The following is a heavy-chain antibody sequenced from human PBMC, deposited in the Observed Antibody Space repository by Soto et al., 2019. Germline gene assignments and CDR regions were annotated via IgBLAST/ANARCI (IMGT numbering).Heavy chain of an antibody. CDR2: IIPIFGTA. V-gene: IGHV1-69*13. CDR1: GGTFSSYA. D-gene: IGHD6-19*01. J-gene: IGHJ3*02. Sequence: VASVKVSCKASGGTFSSYAISWVRQAPGQGLEWMGGIIPIFGTANYAQKFQGRVTITADESTSTAYMELSSLRSEDTAVYYCAPRGAYSSGDQGAFDIWGQGTMVTV. CDR3: APRGAYSSGDQGAFDI.